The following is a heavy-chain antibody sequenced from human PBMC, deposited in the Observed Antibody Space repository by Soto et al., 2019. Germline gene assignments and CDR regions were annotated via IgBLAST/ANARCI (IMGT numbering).Heavy chain of an antibody. J-gene: IGHJ5*02. CDR2: INPSGGST. D-gene: IGHD3-22*01. V-gene: IGHV1-46*01. Sequence: ASVKVSCKASGYTFTSYYMHWVRQAPGQGLEWMGIINPSGGSTSYAQKFQGRVTMTRDTSTSTVYMELSSLRSEDTAVYYCARVYEDYYDSSGYLNWFGPWGQGTLVTVSS. CDR3: ARVYEDYYDSSGYLNWFGP. CDR1: GYTFTSYY.